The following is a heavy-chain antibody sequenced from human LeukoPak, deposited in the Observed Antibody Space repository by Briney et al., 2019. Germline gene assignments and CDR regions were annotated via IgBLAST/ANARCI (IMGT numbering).Heavy chain of an antibody. J-gene: IGHJ6*02. CDR1: GFTFSSYS. Sequence: PGGSLRLSCAASGFTFSSYSMNRVRQAPGKELEWVSSISSSSSYIYYADSVKGRFTISRDNAKNSLYLQMNSLRAEDTAVYYCARDLVQLWSGMDVWGQGTTVTVSS. V-gene: IGHV3-21*01. CDR3: ARDLVQLWSGMDV. D-gene: IGHD5-18*01. CDR2: ISSSSSYI.